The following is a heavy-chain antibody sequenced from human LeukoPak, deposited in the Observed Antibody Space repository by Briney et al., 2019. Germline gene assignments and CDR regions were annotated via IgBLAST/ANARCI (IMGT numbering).Heavy chain of an antibody. D-gene: IGHD3-3*01. CDR2: IFYSGST. J-gene: IGHJ5*02. Sequence: PSETLSLTCTVSGGSIGSGTYYWGWIRQSPGKGLEWIGSIFYSGSTNYNPSLKSRVTISVDTSKSQFSLKLSSVTAADTAVYYCARVGNPLVTVFAWFDPWGQGTLVTVSS. CDR1: GGSIGSGTYY. CDR3: ARVGNPLVTVFAWFDP. V-gene: IGHV4-39*07.